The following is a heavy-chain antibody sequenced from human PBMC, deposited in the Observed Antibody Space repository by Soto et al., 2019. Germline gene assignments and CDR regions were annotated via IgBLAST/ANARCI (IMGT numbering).Heavy chain of an antibody. CDR1: GASIDNNGYS. D-gene: IGHD6-19*01. CDR2: NNNRGDT. J-gene: IGHJ5*02. CDR3: ARGGSGWKALNWFDP. Sequence: QVQLQESGPGLVIPSQTLTLTCAVSGASIDNNGYSWTWIRQHPGKAREWIGTNNNRGDTYYNPSLKSRLTISLDTSQNHFSLRLNAVTAADTATYYCARGGSGWKALNWFDPWGQGIMVTVSS. V-gene: IGHV4-31*11.